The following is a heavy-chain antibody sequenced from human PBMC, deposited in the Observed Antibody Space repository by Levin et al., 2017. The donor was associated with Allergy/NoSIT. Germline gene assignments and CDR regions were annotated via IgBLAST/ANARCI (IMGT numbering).Heavy chain of an antibody. CDR3: ARRTLSSSSYYYYGMDV. CDR2: ISAYNGNT. Sequence: ASVKVSCKASGYTFTSYGISWVRQAPGQGLEWMGWISAYNGNTNYAQKLQGRVTMTTDTSTSTAYMELRSLRSDDTAVYYCARRTLSSSSYYYYGMDVWGQGTTVTVSS. J-gene: IGHJ6*02. V-gene: IGHV1-18*01. CDR1: GYTFTSYG. D-gene: IGHD6-6*01.